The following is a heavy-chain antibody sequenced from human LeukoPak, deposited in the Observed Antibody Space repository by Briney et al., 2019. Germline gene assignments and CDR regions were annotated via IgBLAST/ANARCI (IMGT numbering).Heavy chain of an antibody. D-gene: IGHD3-10*01. CDR1: GGSFSGYY. V-gene: IGHV4-34*01. Sequence: PSETLSLTCAVYGGSFSGYYWSWIRQPPGKGLEWIGEINHSGSTNYNPSLKSRVTISVDTSKNQFSLELSSVTAADTAVYYCARRGGWFDPWGQGTLVTVSS. CDR2: INHSGST. J-gene: IGHJ5*02. CDR3: ARRGGWFDP.